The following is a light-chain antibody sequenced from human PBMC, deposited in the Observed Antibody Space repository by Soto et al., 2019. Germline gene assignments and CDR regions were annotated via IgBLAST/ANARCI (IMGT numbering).Light chain of an antibody. CDR3: CSYAGTYTLWV. CDR1: SSDVGGYNF. Sequence: QSALTQPRSVSGSPGQSVTISCTGTSSDVGGYNFVSWYQQYPGKAPKLIIYDVSKPPSGVPDHFSGSKSGNPASLTISGLQAEDEADYSCCSYAGTYTLWVFGGGTKLTVL. V-gene: IGLV2-11*01. CDR2: DVS. J-gene: IGLJ3*02.